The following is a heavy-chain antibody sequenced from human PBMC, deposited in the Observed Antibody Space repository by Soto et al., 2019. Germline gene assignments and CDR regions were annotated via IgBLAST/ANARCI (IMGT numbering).Heavy chain of an antibody. CDR1: GFNFDNYG. CDR2: ITYDGSNK. V-gene: IGHV3-30*18. J-gene: IGHJ4*02. D-gene: IGHD1-7*01. Sequence: PGGSLGLSCKASGFNFDNYGMHWVRQAPGKGLEWVAVITYDGSNKYYADSVKGRFTISRDNSKNTLSLHLNTLKPEDTAVYHCAKDRVGGTFYTPLGFWGQGTLVTVSS. CDR3: AKDRVGGTFYTPLGF.